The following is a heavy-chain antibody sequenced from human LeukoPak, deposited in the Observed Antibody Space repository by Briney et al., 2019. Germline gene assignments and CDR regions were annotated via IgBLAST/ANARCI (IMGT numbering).Heavy chain of an antibody. J-gene: IGHJ3*02. CDR1: GFTFSIYS. V-gene: IGHV3-21*01. Sequence: GGSLRLSCATSGFTFSIYSMNWVRQAPGKGLEWVSSISGSSNYIYYADSVRGRFTISRDNAKNSLYLQMNSLRAEDTAVYYCARPGPDAFDIWGQGTMVTVSS. CDR3: ARPGPDAFDI. CDR2: ISGSSNYI.